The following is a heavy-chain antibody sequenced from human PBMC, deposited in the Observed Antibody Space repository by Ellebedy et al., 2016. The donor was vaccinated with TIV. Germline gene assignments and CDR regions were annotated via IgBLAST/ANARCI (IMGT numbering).Heavy chain of an antibody. CDR1: GYSISSGYY. D-gene: IGHD6-19*01. CDR3: ARDLGQWLVTDYYYYGMDV. CDR2: IYHSGST. J-gene: IGHJ6*02. Sequence: SETLSLXXTVSGYSISSGYYWGWIRQPPGKGLEWIGSIYHSGSTYYNPSLKSRVTISVDTSKNQFSLKLSSVTAADTAVYYCARDLGQWLVTDYYYYGMDVWGQGTTVTVSS. V-gene: IGHV4-38-2*02.